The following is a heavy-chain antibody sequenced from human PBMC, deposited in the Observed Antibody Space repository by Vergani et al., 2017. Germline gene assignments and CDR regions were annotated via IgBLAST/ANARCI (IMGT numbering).Heavy chain of an antibody. CDR3: ASPLGFGVVIK. D-gene: IGHD3-3*01. CDR1: GGSFSGYY. CDR2: INHSGST. Sequence: QVQLQQWGAGLLKPSETLSLTCAVYGGSFSGYYWSWIRQPPGKGLEWIGEINHSGSTNYNPSLTRRVTISVDTSKNQFSLKLSSVTAADTAVYYCASPLGFGVVIKWGQGTLVTVSS. V-gene: IGHV4-34*01. J-gene: IGHJ4*02.